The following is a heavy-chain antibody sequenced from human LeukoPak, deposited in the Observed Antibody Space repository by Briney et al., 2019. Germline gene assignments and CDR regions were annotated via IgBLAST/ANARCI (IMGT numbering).Heavy chain of an antibody. CDR2: INPNRVGT. CDR3: ARDFRAAMVSDWFDP. Sequence: ASVKVSCKSSGYTFTVYYMRWVRQAPGQGLEWMGGINPNRVGTNYSQKFQGRVTMTTDTSISTAYMELSRLRSDDTAVYYCARDFRAAMVSDWFDPWGQGTLVTVSS. D-gene: IGHD5-18*01. J-gene: IGHJ5*02. V-gene: IGHV1-2*02. CDR1: GYTFTVYY.